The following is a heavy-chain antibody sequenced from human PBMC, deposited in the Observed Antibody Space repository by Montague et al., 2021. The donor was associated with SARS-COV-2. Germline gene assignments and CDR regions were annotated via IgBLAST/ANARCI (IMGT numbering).Heavy chain of an antibody. CDR3: ARDSGYSIDY. CDR1: GDSVSGHRVA. CDR2: PYYRSKWYN. Sequence: CAISGDSVSGHRVASDWFTQAPSRAFEWVGRPYYRSKWYNDYAVSMQSRVTINPDTSKNQFSLHVNSVTPEDTAVYYCARDSGYSIDYWGQGLLVTVSS. J-gene: IGHJ4*02. D-gene: IGHD6-13*01. V-gene: IGHV6-1*01.